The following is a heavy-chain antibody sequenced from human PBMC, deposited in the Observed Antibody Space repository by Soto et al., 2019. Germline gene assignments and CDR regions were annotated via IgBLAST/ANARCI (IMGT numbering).Heavy chain of an antibody. D-gene: IGHD6-13*01. V-gene: IGHV1-2*02. J-gene: IGHJ4*02. CDR2: INPNSGGT. CDR1: GYTFTGYY. CDR3: ARAGSYSSQPFPSAGDFDY. Sequence: VKVSCKASGYTFTGYYMHWLRQAPVQGREWMGWINPNSGGTKYAQKFQGMCAMTGDTSSSTAYVELSRLRSDDTAVYYCARAGSYSSQPFPSAGDFDYWGQGTLVTVFS.